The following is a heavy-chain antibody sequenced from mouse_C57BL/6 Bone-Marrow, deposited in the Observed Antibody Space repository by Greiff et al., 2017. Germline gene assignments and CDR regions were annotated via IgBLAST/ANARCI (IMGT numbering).Heavy chain of an antibody. CDR3: ARGSNYFAY. J-gene: IGHJ3*01. Sequence: QVQLQQPGAELVKPGASVKMSCKASGYTFTSYWITWVKQRPGHGLEWIGDIYPGSGSTNYNEKFKSKATLTADTSSSPAYMQLSSLTSEDSAVYYCARGSNYFAYWGKGTLVTVSA. CDR2: IYPGSGST. CDR1: GYTFTSYW. V-gene: IGHV1-55*01. D-gene: IGHD2-5*01.